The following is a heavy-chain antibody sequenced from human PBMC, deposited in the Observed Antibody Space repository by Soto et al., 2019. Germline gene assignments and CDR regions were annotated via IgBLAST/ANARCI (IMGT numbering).Heavy chain of an antibody. D-gene: IGHD1-26*01. V-gene: IGHV4-28*01. CDR3: ARREIQGPIDY. CDR2: IYYSGTT. CDR1: GYSISSRNW. J-gene: IGHJ4*02. Sequence: QVQLQESGPGLVKPSDTLSLTCAVSGYSISSRNWWGWIRQPPGKGLEWIGYIYYSGTTYYNPSLKSRVTMSVDTSMTQSSLKLTSVTAVDTAVYYCARREIQGPIDYWGQGTLVTVSS.